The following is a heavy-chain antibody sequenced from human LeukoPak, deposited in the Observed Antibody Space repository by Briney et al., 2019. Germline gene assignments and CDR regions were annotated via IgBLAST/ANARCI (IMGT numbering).Heavy chain of an antibody. CDR1: GFTFSSYW. J-gene: IGHJ4*02. D-gene: IGHD1-26*01. Sequence: GGSLRLSCAASGFTFSSYWMTWVRQAPGKGLEWVSSISSSSSYIYYADSVKGRFTISRDNAKNSLYLQMNSLRAEDTAVYYCARDRKSGSEDYWGQGTLVTVSS. CDR3: ARDRKSGSEDY. CDR2: ISSSSSYI. V-gene: IGHV3-21*01.